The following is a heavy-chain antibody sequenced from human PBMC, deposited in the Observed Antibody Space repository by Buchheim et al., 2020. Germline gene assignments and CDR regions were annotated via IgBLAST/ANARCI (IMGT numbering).Heavy chain of an antibody. V-gene: IGHV4-34*01. D-gene: IGHD2-15*01. CDR3: ARGRRDIVVVVAAVQLDY. Sequence: QVQLQQWGAGLLKPSETLSLTCAVYGGSFSGYYWSWIRQPPRKGLEWIGEINHSGSTNYNPSLKSRVTISVDTSKNQFSLQLSSVTAADTAVYYCARGRRDIVVVVAAVQLDYWGQGTL. CDR1: GGSFSGYY. CDR2: INHSGST. J-gene: IGHJ4*02.